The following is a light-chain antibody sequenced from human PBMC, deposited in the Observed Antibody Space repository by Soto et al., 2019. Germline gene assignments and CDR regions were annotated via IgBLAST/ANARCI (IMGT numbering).Light chain of an antibody. V-gene: IGKV1-5*03. CDR3: QHYNSYSEA. CDR1: QTISSW. Sequence: DNQLTQSPSTLSGSLRDRVTITCRASQTISSWLAWYQQKPGKAPKLLIYKASTLKSGVPSRFSGSGSGTEFTLTISSLQPDDFATYYCQHYNSYSEAFGQGPKVDIK. J-gene: IGKJ1*01. CDR2: KAS.